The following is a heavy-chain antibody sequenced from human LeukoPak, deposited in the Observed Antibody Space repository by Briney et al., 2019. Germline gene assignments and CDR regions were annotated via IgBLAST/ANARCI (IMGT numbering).Heavy chain of an antibody. CDR1: GGTFSGYA. CDR2: IIPIFGTA. V-gene: IGHV1-69*05. CDR3: ARNVDTAMGYFDY. Sequence: SVKVSCKASGGTFSGYAISWVRQAPGQGLEWMGGIIPIFGTANYAQKFQGRVTITTDESTSTAYMELSSLRSEDTAVYYCARNVDTAMGYFDYWGQGTLVTVSS. D-gene: IGHD5-18*01. J-gene: IGHJ4*02.